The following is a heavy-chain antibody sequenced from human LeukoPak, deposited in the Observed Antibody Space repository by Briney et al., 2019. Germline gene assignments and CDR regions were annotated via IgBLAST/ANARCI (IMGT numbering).Heavy chain of an antibody. V-gene: IGHV4-38-2*02. CDR3: AILSPVYDPYYFDF. CDR1: VQSICTDNP. Sequence: PSETLSLTCIVSVQSICTDNPWGWIGRPPGKGREWIGTFHYAGSTYYNPVLQSRVTMSLVTSKDQFSLRLTYVTAADTAIYYCAILSPVYDPYYFDFWGEGTLVTVSS. D-gene: IGHD5/OR15-5a*01. CDR2: FHYAGST. J-gene: IGHJ4*02.